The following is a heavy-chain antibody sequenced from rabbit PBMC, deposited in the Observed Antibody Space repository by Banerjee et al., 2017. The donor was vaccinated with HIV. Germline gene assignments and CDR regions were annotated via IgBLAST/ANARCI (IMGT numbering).Heavy chain of an antibody. CDR1: GFSFSSSYY. V-gene: IGHV1S40*01. J-gene: IGHJ4*01. Sequence: QSLEESGGDLVKPGASLTLTCTASGFSFSSSYYMCWVRQAPGKGLEWIACIYAGSSGYTYYASWAKGRFTISKASWTTVTLQMTSLTAADTASYFCARDLAGVIGWNFNLWGPGTLVTVS. CDR3: ARDLAGVIGWNFNL. CDR2: IYAGSSGYT. D-gene: IGHD4-1*01.